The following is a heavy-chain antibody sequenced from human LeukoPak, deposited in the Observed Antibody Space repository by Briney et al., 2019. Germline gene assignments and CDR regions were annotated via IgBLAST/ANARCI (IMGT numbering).Heavy chain of an antibody. CDR2: IYYSGST. CDR1: GGSVSSGGYY. Sequence: SQTLSLTCTVSGGSVSSGGYYWSWIRQHPGKGLEWIGYIYYSGSTYYNPSLKSRVTISVDTSKNQFSLKLNSVTAADTAVYYCARETLIAARLDYWGQGTLVTVSS. CDR3: ARETLIAARLDY. V-gene: IGHV4-31*03. J-gene: IGHJ4*02. D-gene: IGHD6-6*01.